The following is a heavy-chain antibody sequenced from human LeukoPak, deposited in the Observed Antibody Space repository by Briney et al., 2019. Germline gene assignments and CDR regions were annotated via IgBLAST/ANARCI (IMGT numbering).Heavy chain of an antibody. CDR3: ARESGWGLPHAFDF. Sequence: HPGGSLRLSFAASGFTFSSYWMSWVRQAPGKGLEWVANIKQDGSEKYYVDSVKGRFTISRDNSKNTLYLQMNNLRAEDTAVYYCARESGWGLPHAFDFWGQGTMVAVSS. V-gene: IGHV3-7*01. J-gene: IGHJ3*01. CDR2: IKQDGSEK. D-gene: IGHD3-3*01. CDR1: GFTFSSYW.